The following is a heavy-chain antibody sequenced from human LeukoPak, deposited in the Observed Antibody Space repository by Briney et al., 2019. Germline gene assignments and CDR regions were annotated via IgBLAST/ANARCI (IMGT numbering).Heavy chain of an antibody. V-gene: IGHV1-2*06. CDR1: GYTFTGYY. CDR3: ARADAFDI. J-gene: IGHJ3*02. Sequence: ASVKVSCKASGYTFTGYYIHWMRQATGQGLERMGRINPNSGGTNYAQKFQGRVTVARDTSISTAYMELSRLTSDDTATYYCARADAFDIWGQGTMVTVSS. CDR2: INPNSGGT.